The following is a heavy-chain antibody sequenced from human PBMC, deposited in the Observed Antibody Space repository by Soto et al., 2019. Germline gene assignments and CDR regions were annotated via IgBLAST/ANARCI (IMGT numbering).Heavy chain of an antibody. D-gene: IGHD2-2*01. V-gene: IGHV4-59*08. CDR3: AGRDCSGTNCYYLDYYYMDV. CDR1: GGSFSSYY. J-gene: IGHJ6*03. Sequence: QVQLQESGPGLVRPSETLSLTCTVSGGSFSSYYWTWIRQSPGKGLEWIGYIYYSGSTDYNPSLRGRRAISIDTSKNQFSLRLNCMTAADTAVYYCAGRDCSGTNCYYLDYYYMDVWGKGTTVTVSS. CDR2: IYYSGST.